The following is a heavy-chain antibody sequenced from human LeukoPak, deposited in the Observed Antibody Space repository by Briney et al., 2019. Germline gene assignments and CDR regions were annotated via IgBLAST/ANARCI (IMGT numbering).Heavy chain of an antibody. V-gene: IGHV4-59*08. Sequence: SETLSLTCTVSGGSISSYYWSWIRQPPGKGLEWIGYIYYSGSTNYNPSLKSRVTISVDTSKNQFSLKLTSVTAADTAVYYCASVRRGFGESSKYYAYYYMGVWGKGTTVTISS. CDR3: ASVRRGFGESSKYYAYYYMGV. J-gene: IGHJ6*03. CDR2: IYYSGST. CDR1: GGSISSYY. D-gene: IGHD3-10*01.